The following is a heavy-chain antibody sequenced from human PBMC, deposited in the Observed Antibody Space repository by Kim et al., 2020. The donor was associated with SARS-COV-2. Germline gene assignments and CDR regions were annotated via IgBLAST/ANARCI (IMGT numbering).Heavy chain of an antibody. CDR2: IRSKANSYAT. J-gene: IGHJ6*02. CDR1: GFTFSDST. D-gene: IGHD1-26*01. Sequence: GGSLRLSCAASGFTFSDSTLHWVRQASGKGLEWVGRIRSKANSYATVYAASVKDRFIISRDDSKNTAYLQMNSLNTEDAAVYYCTRGSWNYYYYAMDTWGQGTTVTVSS. V-gene: IGHV3-73*01. CDR3: TRGSWNYYYYAMDT.